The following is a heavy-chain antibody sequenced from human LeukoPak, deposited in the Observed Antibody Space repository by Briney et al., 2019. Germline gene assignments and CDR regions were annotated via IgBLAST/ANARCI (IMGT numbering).Heavy chain of an antibody. D-gene: IGHD2-2*03. Sequence: GGSLRLSCAASGFTFSSYAMSWVRQAPGKGLEWVSAISGSGGSTYYADSVKGRFTISRDNSKNTLYLQMNSLRAEDTAVYYCAKGVDIVVVPVASQYYYYGMDVWGKGTTVTVSS. V-gene: IGHV3-23*01. CDR3: AKGVDIVVVPVASQYYYYGMDV. CDR2: ISGSGGST. J-gene: IGHJ6*04. CDR1: GFTFSSYA.